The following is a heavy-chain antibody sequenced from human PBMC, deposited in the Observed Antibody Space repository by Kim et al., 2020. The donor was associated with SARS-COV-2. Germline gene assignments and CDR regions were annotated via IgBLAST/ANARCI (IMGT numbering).Heavy chain of an antibody. V-gene: IGHV4-4*02. J-gene: IGHJ4*02. Sequence: YNPSLKSRVTISVDKSKNQFSLKLSSVTAADTAVYYCARDDVLTGYPVSYWGQGTLVTVSS. D-gene: IGHD3-9*01. CDR3: ARDDVLTGYPVSY.